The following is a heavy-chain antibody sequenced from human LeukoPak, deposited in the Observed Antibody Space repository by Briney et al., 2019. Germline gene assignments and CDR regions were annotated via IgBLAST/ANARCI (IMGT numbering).Heavy chain of an antibody. CDR3: ARVRGSYLGDFDY. V-gene: IGHV3-48*01. CDR1: GFTFSSYS. Sequence: PGGSLRLSCAASGFTFSSYSMNWVRQAPGKGLEWISYISETSSFMYYADSVKGRFTISRDNAKNTLYLQMNSLRAEDTAVYYCARVRGSYLGDFDYWGQGTLVTVSS. J-gene: IGHJ4*02. D-gene: IGHD1-26*01. CDR2: ISETSSFM.